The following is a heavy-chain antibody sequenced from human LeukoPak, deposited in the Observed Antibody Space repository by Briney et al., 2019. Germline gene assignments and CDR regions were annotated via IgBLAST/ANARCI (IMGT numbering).Heavy chain of an antibody. CDR1: GFTMSHYG. V-gene: IGHV3-21*01. J-gene: IGHJ4*02. Sequence: PGGSLRLSCAASGFTMSHYGVSWVRQAPGKGLEWVSGIRSSSSYIYYTDSVKGRFTISRDNAKNSLYLQMNSLRAEDTATYYCARVITDSSSWYGSDYWGQGTLVTVSS. CDR2: IRSSSSYI. CDR3: ARVITDSSSWYGSDY. D-gene: IGHD6-13*01.